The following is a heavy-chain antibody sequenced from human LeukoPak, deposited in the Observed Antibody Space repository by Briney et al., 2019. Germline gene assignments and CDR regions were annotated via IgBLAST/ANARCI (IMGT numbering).Heavy chain of an antibody. Sequence: PSETLSLTCTVSGGSISSGGYYWSWIRQPPGKGLEWIGYIYYSGSTNYNPSLKSRVTISVDTSKNQFSLKLSSVTAADTAVYYCARDQTNYDFWSGTYYYGMDVWGQGTTVTVSS. D-gene: IGHD3-3*01. J-gene: IGHJ6*02. V-gene: IGHV4-61*08. CDR2: IYYSGST. CDR3: ARDQTNYDFWSGTYYYGMDV. CDR1: GGSISSGGYY.